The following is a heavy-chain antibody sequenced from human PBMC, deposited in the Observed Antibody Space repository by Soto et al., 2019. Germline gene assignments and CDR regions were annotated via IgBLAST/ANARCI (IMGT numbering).Heavy chain of an antibody. V-gene: IGHV1-3*01. Sequence: QVHLVQSGAEARKPGASVKVSCKASGYTFSSYAMHWVRQAPGQRLEWMGWINAGYGNTKSSQKFQDRVTISRDTSASTAYMELTSLRSEDTALYYCARDTGDGTFDFWGQGTLVTVSS. CDR1: GYTFSSYA. CDR2: INAGYGNT. CDR3: ARDTGDGTFDF. J-gene: IGHJ4*02. D-gene: IGHD7-27*01.